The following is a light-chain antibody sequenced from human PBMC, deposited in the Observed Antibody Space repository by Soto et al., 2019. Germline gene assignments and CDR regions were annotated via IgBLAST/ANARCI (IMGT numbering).Light chain of an antibody. Sequence: QSVLTQPASVSGSPGQSITISCTGTSSDVGYYNYVSWYQHHPGKAPKLMIYEVSNWPSGVSNRFSGSKSGNTASLTISGLQAEDEADYYCSSYTTSSTQVFGGGTRLTVL. CDR3: SSYTTSSTQV. J-gene: IGLJ3*02. V-gene: IGLV2-14*01. CDR1: SSDVGYYNY. CDR2: EVS.